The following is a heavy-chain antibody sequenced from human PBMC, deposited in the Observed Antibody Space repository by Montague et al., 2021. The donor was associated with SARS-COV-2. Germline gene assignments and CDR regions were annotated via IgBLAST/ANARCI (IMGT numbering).Heavy chain of an antibody. J-gene: IGHJ4*02. CDR2: ISYSGST. Sequence: TLSLTCTVSGDSITSGGYFWNWIRQHPGKGLEYIGAISYSGSTYYKPSLTSRVTISMDTSKNAFSLSLHSVTAADTAVCYCAASGRRGYSNPFHHCGQGSLVTVSS. D-gene: IGHD4-11*01. V-gene: IGHV4-31*03. CDR1: GDSITSGGYF. CDR3: AASGRRGYSNPFHH.